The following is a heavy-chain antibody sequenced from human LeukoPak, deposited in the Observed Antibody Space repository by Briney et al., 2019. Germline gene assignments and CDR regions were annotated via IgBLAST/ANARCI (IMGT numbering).Heavy chain of an antibody. Sequence: GGSLRLSCAASGFTFSSYSMNWVRQAPGKGLEWVSYISSSSSTIYYADSVKGRFTISRDNAKNSLYLQMNSLRAEDTAVYYCARGGGQQLTDYWGQGTLVTVSS. CDR3: ARGGGQQLTDY. J-gene: IGHJ4*02. CDR1: GFTFSSYS. D-gene: IGHD6-13*01. V-gene: IGHV3-48*01. CDR2: ISSSSSTI.